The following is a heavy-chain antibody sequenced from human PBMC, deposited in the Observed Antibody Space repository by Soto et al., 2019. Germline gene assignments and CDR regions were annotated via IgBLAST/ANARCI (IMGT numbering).Heavy chain of an antibody. CDR1: GYTFVDYA. D-gene: IGHD5-12*01. Sequence: QVQLVQSGAEVKRPGASVKVSCRASGYTFVDYALHWVRQAPGQGLEWVGWLNPNTGNIKYSHKFEDRVSITRDTATSTAYMELRGLWSEDTAVYFCSREAIVAENWFDPWGQGTLVTVSS. CDR3: SREAIVAENWFDP. J-gene: IGHJ5*02. V-gene: IGHV1-3*01. CDR2: LNPNTGNI.